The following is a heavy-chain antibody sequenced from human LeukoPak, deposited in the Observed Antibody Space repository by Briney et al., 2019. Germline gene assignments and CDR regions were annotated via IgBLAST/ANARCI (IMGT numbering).Heavy chain of an antibody. J-gene: IGHJ6*02. Sequence: VASVKVSCKASGYTFTDYYLHWLRQAPGQGLEWMGWINPNSGATNYAQKFQGRVTVTRDTSISTAYMDLNRLTSDDTAVYYCARGGYSNDWYIFCDVWGQGTTVTVSS. D-gene: IGHD6-19*01. CDR1: GYTFTDYY. CDR3: ARGGYSNDWYIFCDV. CDR2: INPNSGAT. V-gene: IGHV1-2*02.